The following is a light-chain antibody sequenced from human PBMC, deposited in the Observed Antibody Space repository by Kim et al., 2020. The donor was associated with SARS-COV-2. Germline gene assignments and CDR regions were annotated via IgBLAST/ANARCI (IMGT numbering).Light chain of an antibody. CDR1: QDISNY. Sequence: LSASVGDRVTITCQASQDISNYLNWYQQKPGKAPKLLIYDALNLEPGVPSRFSGSGSATDFTFTISGLQPEDIGTYYCQQFADRYTFGQGTKLEI. CDR2: DAL. CDR3: QQFADRYT. J-gene: IGKJ2*01. V-gene: IGKV1-33*01.